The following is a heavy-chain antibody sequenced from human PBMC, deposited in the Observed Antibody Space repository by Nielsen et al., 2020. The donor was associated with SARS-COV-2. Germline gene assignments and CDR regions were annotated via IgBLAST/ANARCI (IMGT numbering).Heavy chain of an antibody. D-gene: IGHD3-16*01. CDR3: ARGGRITFGGADDAFDI. J-gene: IGHJ3*02. V-gene: IGHV4-30-2*01. CDR1: GGSISSGGYS. Sequence: LRLSCAVSGGSISSGGYSWSWIRQPPGKGLEWIGYIYHSGRTYYNPSLKSRVTISVDRSKNQFSLKLSSVTAANTAVYYCARGGRITFGGADDAFDIWGQGTMVTVSS. CDR2: IYHSGRT.